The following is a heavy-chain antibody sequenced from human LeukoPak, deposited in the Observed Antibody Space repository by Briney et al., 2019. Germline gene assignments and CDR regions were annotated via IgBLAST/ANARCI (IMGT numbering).Heavy chain of an antibody. J-gene: IGHJ4*02. V-gene: IGHV3-7*01. CDR2: IKQDGSEK. CDR3: ARADYDFWSGFPRAFDY. Sequence: PGGSLRLSCAASGFTFSSYWMSWVRQAPGKGLEWVANIKQDGSEKYYVDSVKGRFTISRDNAKNSLYLQMNSLRAEDTAVYYCARADYDFWSGFPRAFDYWGQGTLVTVSS. D-gene: IGHD3-3*01. CDR1: GFTFSSYW.